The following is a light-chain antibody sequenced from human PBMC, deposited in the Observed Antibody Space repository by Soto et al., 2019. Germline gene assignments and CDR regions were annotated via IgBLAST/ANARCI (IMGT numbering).Light chain of an antibody. J-gene: IGKJ4*01. CDR3: QQYGSSPLT. CDR1: QSVSRTS. CDR2: GAS. Sequence: EIVLTQSPGTLSLPPGERATLSCRASQSVSRTSLAWYQQKPGQAPRLLIYGASSRATGIPDRFSGSGSGTDFTLTISRLEPEDFAVYYCQQYGSSPLTFGGGTKVEIK. V-gene: IGKV3-20*01.